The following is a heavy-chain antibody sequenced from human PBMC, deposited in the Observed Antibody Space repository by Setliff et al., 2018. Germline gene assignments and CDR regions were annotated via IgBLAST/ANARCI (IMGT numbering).Heavy chain of an antibody. CDR1: GYTFTTYG. V-gene: IGHV1-18*04. D-gene: IGHD3-22*01. CDR3: AREGAYDGLNYYGMDV. J-gene: IGHJ6*01. Sequence: VASVKVSCKASGYTFTTYGISWVRQAPGQGPEWMGWIGAKNVKTKNVKKFQGRVTMTTDTATSTAYMELRSLRSDDTAVYYCAREGAYDGLNYYGMDVWGQGTTVTVSS. CDR2: IGAKNVKT.